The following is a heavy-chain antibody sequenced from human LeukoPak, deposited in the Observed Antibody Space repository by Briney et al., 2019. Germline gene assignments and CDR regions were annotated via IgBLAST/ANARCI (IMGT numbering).Heavy chain of an antibody. Sequence: ASVKVSCKASGYTFTGYYMHWVRQAPGQGLEWMGWINPNSGGTNYAQKIQGRVTMTRDTSISTAYMELSRQGCDDTAVYDCATGSSGYFDYWGQGTLVTVSS. D-gene: IGHD3-22*01. J-gene: IGHJ4*02. CDR2: INPNSGGT. CDR1: GYTFTGYY. CDR3: ATGSSGYFDY. V-gene: IGHV1-2*02.